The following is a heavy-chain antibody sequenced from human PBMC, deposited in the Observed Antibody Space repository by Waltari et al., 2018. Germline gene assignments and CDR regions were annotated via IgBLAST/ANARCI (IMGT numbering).Heavy chain of an antibody. CDR3: ARSYGDYGGVWFDP. D-gene: IGHD4-17*01. V-gene: IGHV4-4*02. J-gene: IGHJ5*02. CDR1: GGSISSSNC. Sequence: QVQLQESGTGLVTPSGTLSLTLAVSGGSISSSNCWTWVPQPPGKGLEWIGEIYHSGSTNYNPSLKSRVTISVDKSKNQFSLKLSSVTAADTAVYYCARSYGDYGGVWFDPWGQGTLVTVSS. CDR2: IYHSGST.